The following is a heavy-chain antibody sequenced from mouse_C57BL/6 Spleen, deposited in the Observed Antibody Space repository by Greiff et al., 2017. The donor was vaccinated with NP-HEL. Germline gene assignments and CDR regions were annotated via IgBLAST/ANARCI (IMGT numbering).Heavy chain of an antibody. CDR1: GFTFSNYW. CDR2: IRLKSDNYAT. V-gene: IGHV6-3*01. D-gene: IGHD2-4*01. CDR3: LYDYGGFAY. J-gene: IGHJ3*01. Sequence: EVMLVESGGGLVQPGGSMKLSCVASGFTFSNYWMNWVRQSPEKGLEWVAQIRLKSDNYATHYAESVKGRFTISRDDSKSSVYLQMNNLRAEDTGIYYCLYDYGGFAYWGQGTLVTVSA.